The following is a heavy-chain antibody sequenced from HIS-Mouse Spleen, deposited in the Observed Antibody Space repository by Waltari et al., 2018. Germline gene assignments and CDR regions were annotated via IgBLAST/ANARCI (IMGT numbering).Heavy chain of an antibody. CDR1: GGSFSGYS. D-gene: IGHD7-27*01. V-gene: IGHV4-34*01. Sequence: QVQLQQWGAGLFKPSETLSLTCAVYGGSFSGYSWSWIRQPPGKGLEWIGEINHSGSTNYNPSLKSRVTISVDTSKNQFSLKLSSVTAADTAVYYCASRNWGSDYWGQGTLVTVSS. J-gene: IGHJ4*02. CDR2: INHSGST. CDR3: ASRNWGSDY.